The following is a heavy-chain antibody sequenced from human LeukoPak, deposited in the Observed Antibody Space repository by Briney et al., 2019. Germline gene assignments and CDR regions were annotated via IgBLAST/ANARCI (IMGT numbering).Heavy chain of an antibody. CDR1: GGTFSSYA. Sequence: ASVKVSCKASGGTFSSYAISWVRQAPGQGLEWMGWINTNTGNPTYAQGFTGRFVFSLDTSVSTAYLQISSLKAEDTAVYYCARGYSSSWYSGTEHWGQGTLVTVSS. CDR2: INTNTGNP. V-gene: IGHV7-4-1*02. CDR3: ARGYSSSWYSGTEH. D-gene: IGHD6-13*01. J-gene: IGHJ1*01.